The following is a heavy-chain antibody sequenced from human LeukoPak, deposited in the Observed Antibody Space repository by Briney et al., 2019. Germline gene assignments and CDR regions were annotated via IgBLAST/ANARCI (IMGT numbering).Heavy chain of an antibody. CDR3: ARRNYYISSGYFSGDAFDI. CDR1: GFTFSNYG. V-gene: IGHV3-33*01. CDR2: IWYDASNK. J-gene: IGHJ3*02. D-gene: IGHD3-22*01. Sequence: GGSLRLSCAASGFTFSNYGMHWVRQALGKGLEWVAVIWYDASNKYYGDSVKGRFTISRDNSKNTLSLQMGSLRAEDMAVYYCARRNYYISSGYFSGDAFDIWGQGTMVTVSS.